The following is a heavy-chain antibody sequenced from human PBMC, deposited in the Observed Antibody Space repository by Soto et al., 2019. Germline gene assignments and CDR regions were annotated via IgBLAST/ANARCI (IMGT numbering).Heavy chain of an antibody. CDR2: IYPGDSDT. V-gene: IGHV5-51*01. CDR3: ASLAHPREEGLYGMDV. CDR1: GYSFTSYW. D-gene: IGHD1-26*01. Sequence: PGESLQISCKGSGYSFTSYWICWVRQMPGKGLEWMGIIYPGDSDTRYSPSFQGQVTISADKSISTAYLQWSSLKASDTAMYYCASLAHPREEGLYGMDVWGQGTTVTSP. J-gene: IGHJ6*02.